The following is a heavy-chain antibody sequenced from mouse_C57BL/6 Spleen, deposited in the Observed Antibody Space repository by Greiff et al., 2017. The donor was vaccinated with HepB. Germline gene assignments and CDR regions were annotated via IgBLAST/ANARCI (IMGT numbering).Heavy chain of an antibody. CDR1: GYSITSGYY. J-gene: IGHJ4*01. CDR2: ISYDGSN. D-gene: IGHD2-1*01. Sequence: EVKLLESGPGLVKPSQSLSLTCSVTGYSITSGYYWNWIRQFPGNKLEWMGYISYDGSNNYNPSLKNRISITRDTSKNQFFLKLNSVTTEDTATYYCARERVSIYYGKGYAMDYWGQGTSVTVSS. CDR3: ARERVSIYYGKGYAMDY. V-gene: IGHV3-6*01.